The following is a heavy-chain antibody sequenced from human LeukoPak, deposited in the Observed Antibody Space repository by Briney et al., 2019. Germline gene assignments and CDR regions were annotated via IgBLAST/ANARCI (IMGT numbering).Heavy chain of an antibody. CDR3: ARDYYGSIDY. V-gene: IGHV3-30-3*01. CDR2: MSYDGSDI. J-gene: IGHJ4*02. Sequence: PGGSLRLSCAASGFTFSRSAMHWVRQAPGKGLEWVAVMSYDGSDIHYPDSVKGRFTISRDNSINTLYLQMNSLRPEETAVYFCARDYYGSIDYWGQGTLVTVSS. D-gene: IGHD3-10*01. CDR1: GFTFSRSA.